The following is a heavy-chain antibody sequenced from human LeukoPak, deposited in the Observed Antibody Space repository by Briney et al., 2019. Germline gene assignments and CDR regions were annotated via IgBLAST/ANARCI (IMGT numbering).Heavy chain of an antibody. CDR1: GFTFSSYW. CDR3: ARDRYPAAREFDY. CDR2: INTNGSDT. Sequence: GGSLRLSCAASGFTFSSYWMHWVRQAPGKGLVWVSRINTNGSDTSYADSVKGRFTISRDNAKNTLYLQMNSLRAEDTAVYYCARDRYPAAREFDYWGQGTLVTVSS. D-gene: IGHD2-2*01. J-gene: IGHJ4*02. V-gene: IGHV3-74*01.